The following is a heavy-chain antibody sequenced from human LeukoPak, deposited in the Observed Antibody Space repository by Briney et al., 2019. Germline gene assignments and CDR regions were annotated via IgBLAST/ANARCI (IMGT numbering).Heavy chain of an antibody. Sequence: GGSLRLSCAGSGFPFCDTAMSWVRQVPGKGLEWVSAISGSGSETFYADSVKGRFTMSRDNSKSTLHLQMYTLRVEDTAIYYCVKDAPGILVPTSRPNFFDYWGPGSLVSVSS. CDR3: VKDAPGILVPTSRPNFFDY. J-gene: IGHJ4*02. V-gene: IGHV3-23*01. CDR2: ISGSGSET. CDR1: GFPFCDTA. D-gene: IGHD2-21*01.